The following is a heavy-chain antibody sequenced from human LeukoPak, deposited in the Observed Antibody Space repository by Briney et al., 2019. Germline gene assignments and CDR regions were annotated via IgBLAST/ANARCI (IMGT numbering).Heavy chain of an antibody. CDR3: AREGYYDSSGYYSFDY. CDR1: GFTFSSYG. D-gene: IGHD3-22*01. J-gene: IGHJ4*02. V-gene: IGHV3-30*03. CDR2: ISYDGSNK. Sequence: GGSLRLSCAASGFTFSSYGMHWVRQAPGKGLEWVAVISYDGSNKYYADSVKGRFTISRDNSKNTLYLQMNSLRAEDTAVYYCAREGYYDSSGYYSFDYWGQGTLVTVSS.